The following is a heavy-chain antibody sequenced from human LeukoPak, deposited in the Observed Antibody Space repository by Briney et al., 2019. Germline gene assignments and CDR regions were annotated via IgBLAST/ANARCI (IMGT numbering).Heavy chain of an antibody. J-gene: IGHJ4*02. CDR2: VRNDGGDK. V-gene: IGHV3-30*02. D-gene: IGHD3-10*01. Sequence: GGSLRLSCAASGFIFSDYGMHWVRQAPGKGLEWVTMVRNDGGDKYYADSVRGRFTISRDNSKNTLYLQMNSLRPEDTAVYYCAKRYYGSGSQKYYFDYWGQGTLVTVSS. CDR1: GFIFSDYG. CDR3: AKRYYGSGSQKYYFDY.